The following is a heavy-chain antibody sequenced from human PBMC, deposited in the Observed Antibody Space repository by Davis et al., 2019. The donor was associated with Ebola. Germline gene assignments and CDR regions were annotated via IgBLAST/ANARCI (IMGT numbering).Heavy chain of an antibody. CDR1: GFIFSSFG. CDR3: AKERARRGYYQYGMDV. V-gene: IGHV3-30*18. CDR2: ISFDGSSE. Sequence: GESLKISCEGSGFIFSSFGMHWVRQAPGQGLEWVAFISFDGSSEYYADSVKGRFTISRDNPKKTLFLQMNSVRAEDTAVYYCAKERARRGYYQYGMDVWGKGTTVTVSS. D-gene: IGHD6-6*01. J-gene: IGHJ6*04.